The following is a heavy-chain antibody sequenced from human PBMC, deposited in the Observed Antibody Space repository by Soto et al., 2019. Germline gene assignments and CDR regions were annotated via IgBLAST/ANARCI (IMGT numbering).Heavy chain of an antibody. J-gene: IGHJ4*02. D-gene: IGHD3-22*01. V-gene: IGHV3-33*03. CDR1: GXTFRKYF. CDR3: ATGHFYEPSDYFSSYYFDS. Sequence: GSLRLSCEMSGXTFRKYFMNGVRQAPGMGLEWVALIWDDGSNRYYTDSVNGRFSISRDNSNGTLYIQMDSLGAEDTAVYYCATGHFYEPSDYFSSYYFDSWGQGTVVTVSS. CDR2: IWDDGSNR.